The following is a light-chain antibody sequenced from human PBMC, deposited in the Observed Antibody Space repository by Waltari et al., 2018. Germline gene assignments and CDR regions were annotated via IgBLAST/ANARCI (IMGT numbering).Light chain of an antibody. Sequence: EIVLTQSPGTLSLSPGESATLSCRTSQSVTRALAWYQRKPGQAPRLLIYGASNRATGIPGRFSGSGSGTDFSLTISSLEPEDFAVYYCQHYLRLPVTFGQGTKVEVK. J-gene: IGKJ1*01. V-gene: IGKV3-20*01. CDR2: GAS. CDR3: QHYLRLPVT. CDR1: QSVTRA.